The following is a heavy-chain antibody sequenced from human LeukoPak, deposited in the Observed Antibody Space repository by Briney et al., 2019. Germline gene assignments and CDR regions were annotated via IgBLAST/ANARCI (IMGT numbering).Heavy chain of an antibody. Sequence: GGSLRLSCAASGFTFSSYAMHWVRQAPGKGLEYVSAISSNGGSTYYANSVKGRFTISRDNSKNTLYLQMGSLRAEDTAVYYCARRNYYDSSGYYYSAFDYWGQGTLVTVSS. CDR2: ISSNGGST. J-gene: IGHJ4*02. CDR1: GFTFSSYA. CDR3: ARRNYYDSSGYYYSAFDY. V-gene: IGHV3-64*01. D-gene: IGHD3-22*01.